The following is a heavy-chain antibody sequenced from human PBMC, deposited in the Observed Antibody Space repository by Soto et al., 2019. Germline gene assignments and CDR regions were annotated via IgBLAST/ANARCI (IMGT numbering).Heavy chain of an antibody. D-gene: IGHD3-22*01. CDR1: GGSFNNDY. J-gene: IGHJ5*01. Sequence: SETLSLTCTISGGSFNNDYWTWIRQSPGKGLEWIGYIFHSGITDYNPSVKSRVTISIDKSKNLFSLKLTSVTAADTAVYYCARDRYFYDSAGYYRTPDSWGQGILVTVSS. CDR2: IFHSGIT. CDR3: ARDRYFYDSAGYYRTPDS. V-gene: IGHV4-59*01.